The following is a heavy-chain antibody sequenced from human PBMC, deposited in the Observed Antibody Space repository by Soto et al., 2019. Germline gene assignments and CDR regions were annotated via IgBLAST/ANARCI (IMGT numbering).Heavy chain of an antibody. Sequence: SETLSLTCTVSGRPVSSGGYYWTWIRQFPGKGLEWIGYIYHIGSPSYNPSLKSRLSMSLDASKNQFSLNLTSVTAEDTAVYYCAKKAGYSGYDPFDYWGQGTLVTVSS. CDR1: GRPVSSGGYY. D-gene: IGHD5-12*01. V-gene: IGHV4-31*03. CDR3: AKKAGYSGYDPFDY. CDR2: IYHIGSP. J-gene: IGHJ4*02.